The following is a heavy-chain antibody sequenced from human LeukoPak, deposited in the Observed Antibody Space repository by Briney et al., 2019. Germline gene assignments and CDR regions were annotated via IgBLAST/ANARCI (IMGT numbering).Heavy chain of an antibody. J-gene: IGHJ4*02. Sequence: ASVNVSCKASGYTFTIYYMHWVRQAPGQGLEWMGIINPSGGSTNYAQKFQGRVTMTRDTSTSTVYMELSSLRSEDTAVYYCARVSLTGTEGDYWGQGTLVTVSS. V-gene: IGHV1-46*01. CDR2: INPSGGST. CDR1: GYTFTIYY. CDR3: ARVSLTGTEGDY. D-gene: IGHD3-9*01.